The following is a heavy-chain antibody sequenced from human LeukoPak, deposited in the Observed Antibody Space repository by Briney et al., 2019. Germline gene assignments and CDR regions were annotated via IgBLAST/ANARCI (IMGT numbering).Heavy chain of an antibody. J-gene: IGHJ3*02. D-gene: IGHD4-17*01. Sequence: XRQPPGXGLEWIGEINHSGSTNYNPSLKSRVTISVDTSKNQFSLKLSSVTAADTAVYYCATGGDYMADAFDIWGRGTMVTVSP. CDR2: INHSGST. CDR3: ATGGDYMADAFDI. V-gene: IGHV4-34*01.